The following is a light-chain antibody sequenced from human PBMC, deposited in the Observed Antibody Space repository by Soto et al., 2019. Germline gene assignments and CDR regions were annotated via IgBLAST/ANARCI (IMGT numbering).Light chain of an antibody. CDR2: GAS. CDR3: QQYGSSPRYT. J-gene: IGKJ2*01. Sequence: EIVMTQSPATLSVSPGERATLSCRASQSVSNNLAWYQQKAGQAPRLLIYGASTRATGIPARFSGSGSGTEFTLTISSLQSEDFAVYYCQQYGSSPRYTFGQGTKLEIK. V-gene: IGKV3-15*01. CDR1: QSVSNN.